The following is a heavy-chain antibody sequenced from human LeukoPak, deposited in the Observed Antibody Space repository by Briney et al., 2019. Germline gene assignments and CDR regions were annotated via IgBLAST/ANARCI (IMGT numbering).Heavy chain of an antibody. Sequence: GGSLRLSCAASGFTFSSYWMSWVRQAPGKGLEWAAIIKEDGSEKYYVDSVKGRFTISRDNAKNSLYLQMSSLRAEDTAMYYCARDSGYDVLTGYFIFDNWGQGTQVTVSS. CDR1: GFTFSSYW. CDR3: ARDSGYDVLTGYFIFDN. V-gene: IGHV3-7*01. D-gene: IGHD3-9*01. J-gene: IGHJ4*02. CDR2: IKEDGSEK.